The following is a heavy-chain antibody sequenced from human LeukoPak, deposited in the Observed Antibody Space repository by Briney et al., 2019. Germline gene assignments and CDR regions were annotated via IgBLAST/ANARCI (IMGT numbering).Heavy chain of an antibody. J-gene: IGHJ4*02. Sequence: GGSLRLSCAASGFTFSSYAMSWVRQAPGKGLEWVSAISGSGGSTYYADSVKGRFTISRDNSKNTLYLQMNSLRAEDTAVYYCARGVGSSSWDSTFDYWGQGTLVTVSS. CDR1: GFTFSSYA. D-gene: IGHD6-13*01. CDR3: ARGVGSSSWDSTFDY. V-gene: IGHV3-23*01. CDR2: ISGSGGST.